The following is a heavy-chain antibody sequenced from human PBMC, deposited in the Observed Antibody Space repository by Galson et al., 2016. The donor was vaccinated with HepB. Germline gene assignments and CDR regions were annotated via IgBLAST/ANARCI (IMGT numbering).Heavy chain of an antibody. CDR2: IDPSDSYT. Sequence: QSGAEVKKSGESLKISCKGSGYSFTSYWIAWVRQMPAKGLEWMGRIDPSDSYTNYSPSFQGHVTISTDKSISTAYLQWSSLKASDTAMYYCARRDHRYGGYGYWGQGTLVTVSS. J-gene: IGHJ4*02. V-gene: IGHV5-10-1*01. CDR1: GYSFTSYW. D-gene: IGHD4-17*01. CDR3: ARRDHRYGGYGY.